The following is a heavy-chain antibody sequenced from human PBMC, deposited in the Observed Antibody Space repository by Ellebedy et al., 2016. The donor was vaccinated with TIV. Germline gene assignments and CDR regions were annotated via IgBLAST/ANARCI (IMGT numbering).Heavy chain of an antibody. V-gene: IGHV3-48*03. Sequence: GESLKISCAASGFTISSYEMNWVRQAPGKGLEWVSYISSSGSTIYYADSVKGRFTISRDNAKNSLYLQMNSLRAEDTAVYYCARYTAMGYWYFDLWGRGTLVTVSS. CDR1: GFTISSYE. CDR2: ISSSGSTI. J-gene: IGHJ2*01. CDR3: ARYTAMGYWYFDL. D-gene: IGHD5-18*01.